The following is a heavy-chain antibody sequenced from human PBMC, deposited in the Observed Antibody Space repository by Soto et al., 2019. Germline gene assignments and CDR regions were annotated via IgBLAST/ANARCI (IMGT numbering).Heavy chain of an antibody. CDR3: ARDGGRYYYGSGYYYYYGMDV. CDR1: GFTFSSYG. Sequence: GGSLRLSCAASGFTFSSYGMHWVRQAPGKGLEWVAVIWYDGSNKYYADSVKGRFTISRDNSKNTLYLQMNSLRAEDTAVYYCARDGGRYYYGSGYYYYYGMDVWGQGTTVTVS. J-gene: IGHJ6*02. D-gene: IGHD3-10*01. V-gene: IGHV3-33*01. CDR2: IWYDGSNK.